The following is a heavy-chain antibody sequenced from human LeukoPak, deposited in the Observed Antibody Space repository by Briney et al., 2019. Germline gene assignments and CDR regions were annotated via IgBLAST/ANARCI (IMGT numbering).Heavy chain of an antibody. D-gene: IGHD4-17*01. CDR3: ARQAVTTGWYFDY. J-gene: IGHJ4*02. Sequence: ASVKDSCMASGYTFTSYYLHWVRQPPGQGLAWMGIFNPSDGRATYTQKFQGRVTMTRDTSTSTVYMDLSSLRSDDTAVYYCARQAVTTGWYFDYWGQGTLVAVSS. CDR2: FNPSDGRA. CDR1: GYTFTSYY. V-gene: IGHV1-46*01.